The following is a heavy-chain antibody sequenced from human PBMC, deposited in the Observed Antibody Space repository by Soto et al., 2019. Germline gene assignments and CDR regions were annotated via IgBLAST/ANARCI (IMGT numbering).Heavy chain of an antibody. CDR3: ARDGYGLDV. CDR2: IYYSGST. J-gene: IGHJ6*02. CDR1: GGSVRSGSHY. V-gene: IGHV4-61*01. Sequence: SETLSLTCTVSGGSVRSGSHYWSWIRQPPGKGLEWIGYIYYSGSTNYNPSLKSRVTISIDTSKNQFSLKLISVTAADTAVYYCARDGYGLDVWGQGTTVTVSS.